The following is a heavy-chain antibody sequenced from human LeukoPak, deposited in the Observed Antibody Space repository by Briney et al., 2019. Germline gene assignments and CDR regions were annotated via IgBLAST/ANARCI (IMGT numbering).Heavy chain of an antibody. CDR1: VYTFTSYG. J-gene: IGHJ5*02. Sequence: ASVKVSCKASVYTFTSYGISWVRQAPGQGLEWMGWISAYNGNTNYAQKLQGRVTMTTDTSTSTAYMELRSLRSDDTAVYYCARGVPVYYDFWSGYSNWFDPWGQGTLVTVSS. CDR3: ARGVPVYYDFWSGYSNWFDP. V-gene: IGHV1-18*01. D-gene: IGHD3-3*01. CDR2: ISAYNGNT.